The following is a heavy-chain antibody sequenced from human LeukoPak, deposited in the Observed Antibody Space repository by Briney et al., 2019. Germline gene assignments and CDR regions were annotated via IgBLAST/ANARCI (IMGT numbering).Heavy chain of an antibody. V-gene: IGHV1-2*02. J-gene: IGHJ4*02. D-gene: IGHD1-26*01. CDR2: INPTTGGT. CDR3: ATSGIVTVDSQLDH. CDR1: GYTFTGYY. Sequence: GASVKVSCKASGYTFTGYYIHWVRQAPGQRLEWMGWINPTTGGTNSAQKFQGRVTMTRDTSISTAYMELRRLRSDDTAVYYCATSGIVTVDSQLDHWGQGTLVTVSS.